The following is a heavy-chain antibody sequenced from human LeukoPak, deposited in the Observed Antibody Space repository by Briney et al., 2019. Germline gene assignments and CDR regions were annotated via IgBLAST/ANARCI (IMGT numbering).Heavy chain of an antibody. D-gene: IGHD2/OR15-2a*01. CDR3: AIPFGDYYYGMDV. V-gene: IGHV1-2*02. J-gene: IGHJ6*02. CDR2: INPNSGGT. Sequence: ASVKVSCKASGYTFTGYYMHWVRQAPGQGLEWMGWINPNSGGTNYAQKFQGRVTMTRNTSISTAYMELSSLRSEDTAVYYCAIPFGDYYYGMDVWGQGTTVTVSS. CDR1: GYTFTGYY.